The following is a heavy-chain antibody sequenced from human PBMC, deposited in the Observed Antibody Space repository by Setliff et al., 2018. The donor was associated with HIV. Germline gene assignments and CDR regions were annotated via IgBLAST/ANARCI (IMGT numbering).Heavy chain of an antibody. CDR1: GGSVNGHY. D-gene: IGHD2-15*01. Sequence: PSETLSLTCTVSGGSVNGHYWNWIRLTPGKGLEWIGSISYSGSTNYNPSLKSRVTISVDTSRNEFSLKLSSVTAADTAVYYCATDPTSYCTGGNCHSGRFASWGQGTLVTVS. CDR2: ISYSGST. V-gene: IGHV4-59*02. J-gene: IGHJ4*02. CDR3: ATDPTSYCTGGNCHSGRFAS.